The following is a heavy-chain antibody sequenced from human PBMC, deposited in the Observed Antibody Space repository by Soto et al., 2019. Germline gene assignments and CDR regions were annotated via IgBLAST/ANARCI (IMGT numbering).Heavy chain of an antibody. CDR1: GYTFTSYG. CDR2: VSPNNGDT. Sequence: QVQLLQSGPEVQKPGASVRVSCKTSGYTFTSYGISWVRQAPGQGLEWMGRVSPNNGDTYYAQKFQGRVTMTTDASTNTVYRDLTSLTSDDTSIYFCSRFGAYGSHWGQGTLVTVSS. V-gene: IGHV1-18*04. D-gene: IGHD3-10*01. J-gene: IGHJ4*02. CDR3: SRFGAYGSH.